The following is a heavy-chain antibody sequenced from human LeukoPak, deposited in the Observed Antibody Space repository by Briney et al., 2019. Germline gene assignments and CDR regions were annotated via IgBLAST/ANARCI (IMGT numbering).Heavy chain of an antibody. CDR1: GFTFSNYA. CDR3: ASPSSSSDDAFDI. D-gene: IGHD6-13*01. J-gene: IGHJ3*02. V-gene: IGHV3-21*01. CDR2: ISSSSSYI. Sequence: GSLRLSCAASGFTFSNYAMSWVRQAPGKGLEWVSSISSSSSYIYYADSVKGRFTISRDNAKNSLYLQMNSLRAEDTAVYYCASPSSSSDDAFDIWGQGTMVTVSS.